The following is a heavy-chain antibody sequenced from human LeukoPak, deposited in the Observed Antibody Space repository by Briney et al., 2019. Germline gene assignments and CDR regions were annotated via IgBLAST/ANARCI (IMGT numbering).Heavy chain of an antibody. Sequence: GGSLRLSCAASGFTFSSYGMHWVRQAPGKGLEWVAFIRYDGSNKYYADSVKGRFTISRDNSKNTLYLQMNSLRAEDTAVYYCARGSRTAAGTLDPWGQGTLVTVSS. V-gene: IGHV3-30*02. J-gene: IGHJ5*02. D-gene: IGHD6-13*01. CDR3: ARGSRTAAGTLDP. CDR2: IRYDGSNK. CDR1: GFTFSSYG.